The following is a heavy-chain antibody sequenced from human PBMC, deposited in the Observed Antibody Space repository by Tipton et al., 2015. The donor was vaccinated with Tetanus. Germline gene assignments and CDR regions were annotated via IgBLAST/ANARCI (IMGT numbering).Heavy chain of an antibody. CDR3: ARDKAGGGRGWNYFDY. CDR2: IYYSGST. J-gene: IGHJ4*02. D-gene: IGHD3-16*01. CDR1: GGSISSGGYY. Sequence: TLSLTCTVSGGSISSGGYYWSWIRQHPGKGLEWIGDIYYSGSTYYNPSLKSRVTISVDTSKNQFSLKLNSVTAADTAVYYCARDKAGGGRGWNYFDYWGQGTLVTVSS. V-gene: IGHV4-31*03.